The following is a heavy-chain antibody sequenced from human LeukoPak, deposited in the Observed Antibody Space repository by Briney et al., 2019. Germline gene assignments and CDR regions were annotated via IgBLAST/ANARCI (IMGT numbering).Heavy chain of an antibody. J-gene: IGHJ3*02. Sequence: SETLSLTCTVSGYSISSGYYWGWVRQPPGKALEWIGNIFYTGSTYYSPSHKSRVTISLDTSRNQFSLRLNSVTAADTAVYYCAKSNGYGLIDIWGQGTMVTVSS. V-gene: IGHV4-38-2*02. D-gene: IGHD3-10*01. CDR2: IFYTGST. CDR3: AKSNGYGLIDI. CDR1: GYSISSGYY.